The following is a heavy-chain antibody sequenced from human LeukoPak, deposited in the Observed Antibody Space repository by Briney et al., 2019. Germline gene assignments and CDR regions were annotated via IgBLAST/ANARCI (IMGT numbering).Heavy chain of an antibody. D-gene: IGHD3-9*01. Sequence: SETLSLTCTVSGGSISTSNYYWGWIRQPPGKGLEWIGNIFYSGSTYYSPSLRSRVTISVDTSKNQFSLRLNSVTAADTAVYYCATGLGAGYYSSHYYYMDVWGKGTTVTISS. CDR3: ATGLGAGYYSSHYYYMDV. CDR1: GGSISTSNYY. J-gene: IGHJ6*03. V-gene: IGHV4-39*07. CDR2: IFYSGST.